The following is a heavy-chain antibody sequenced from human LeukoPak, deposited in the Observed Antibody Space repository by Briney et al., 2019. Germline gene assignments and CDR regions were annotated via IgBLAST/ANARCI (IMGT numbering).Heavy chain of an antibody. CDR3: ARDSDFQNWFDP. J-gene: IGHJ5*02. Sequence: ASVKVSCKASGYTFTSYYMHWVRQAPGQGLEWMGIINPGSGTTRYAQKFQGRVTMTRVTSTSTVYMDLSSLRSEDTAVYYCARDSDFQNWFDPWGQGTLVTVSS. CDR2: INPGSGTT. CDR1: GYTFTSYY. V-gene: IGHV1-46*01. D-gene: IGHD3-3*01.